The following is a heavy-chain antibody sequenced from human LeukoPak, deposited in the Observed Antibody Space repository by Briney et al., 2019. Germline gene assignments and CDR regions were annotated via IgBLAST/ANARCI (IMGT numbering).Heavy chain of an antibody. CDR1: GFTFSSHV. CDR3: TRRYNYDSSGYYYVRDAFDI. J-gene: IGHJ3*02. D-gene: IGHD3-22*01. Sequence: GGSLRLSCAASGFTFSSHVISWVRQTPGKGLEWVGFIRSKAYGGTTKNAASVKGRFTISRDDSRSIAYLQMNSLKTEDTAVYYCTRRYNYDSSGYYYVRDAFDIWGQGTMVTVSS. CDR2: IRSKAYGGTT. V-gene: IGHV3-49*04.